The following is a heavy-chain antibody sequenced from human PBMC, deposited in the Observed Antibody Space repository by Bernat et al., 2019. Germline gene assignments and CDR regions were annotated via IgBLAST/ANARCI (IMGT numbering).Heavy chain of an antibody. CDR1: GFTFSSFC. V-gene: IGHV3-30*02. CDR2: IRYDGSKK. J-gene: IGHJ6*02. Sequence: QVHLVESGGGVVQPGGSLRLSCAASGFTFSSFCMHWFRQAPGKGLERVALIRYDGSKKDYAHSVKGQVTISRDNSKNMLYLQMNSLRAEDTAVYYCAKSVYSSDNYGMDVWGQGTTVTVSS. D-gene: IGHD6-19*01. CDR3: AKSVYSSDNYGMDV.